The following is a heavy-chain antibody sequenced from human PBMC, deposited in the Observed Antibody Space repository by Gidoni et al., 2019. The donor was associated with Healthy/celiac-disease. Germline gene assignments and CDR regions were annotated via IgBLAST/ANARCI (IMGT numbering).Heavy chain of an antibody. CDR3: ARVLKSGSYYP. CDR1: GSTFSSYS. J-gene: IGHJ5*02. CDR2: ISSSSSYI. D-gene: IGHD1-26*01. V-gene: IGHV3-21*01. Sequence: EVQLVESGGGLVQPGGSLRLSGAASGSTFSSYSMNWVRQAPGKGLEWVSSISSSSSYIYYADSVKGRFTISRDNAKNSLYLQMNSLRAEDTAVYYCARVLKSGSYYPWGQGTLVTVSS.